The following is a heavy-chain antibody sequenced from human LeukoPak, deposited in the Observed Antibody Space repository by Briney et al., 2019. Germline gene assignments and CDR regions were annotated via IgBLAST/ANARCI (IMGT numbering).Heavy chain of an antibody. CDR1: GFTFSNYA. CDR3: AKWKYSNSGIDDY. J-gene: IGHJ4*02. V-gene: IGHV3-23*01. D-gene: IGHD6-6*01. Sequence: PGGSLRLSCAASGFTFSNYAMSWVRQAPGKGLEWVSGITNSGGSTYYADSVKGRFTISRDNSKNMLYLQMNSLRAEDTAVYYCAKWKYSNSGIDDYWGQGTLVTVSS. CDR2: ITNSGGST.